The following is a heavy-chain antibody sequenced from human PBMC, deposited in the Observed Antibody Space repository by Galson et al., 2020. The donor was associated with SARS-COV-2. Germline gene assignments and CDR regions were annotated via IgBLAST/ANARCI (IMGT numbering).Heavy chain of an antibody. V-gene: IGHV4-31*03. Sequence: SETLSLTCTVSGGSISSGGYYWSWIRQHPGKGLEWIGYIYYTGSTYHNPSLKSRVTISVDTSKNQFSLKLSSVTAADTAVYYCARYVSLGRGIVESYYYGMDVWGQGATVTVCS. CDR3: ARYVSLGRGIVESYYYGMDV. D-gene: IGHD3-10*01. CDR1: GGSISSGGYY. CDR2: IYYTGST. J-gene: IGHJ6*02.